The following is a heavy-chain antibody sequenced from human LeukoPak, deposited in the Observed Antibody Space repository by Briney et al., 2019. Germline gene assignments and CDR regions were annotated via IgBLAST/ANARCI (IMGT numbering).Heavy chain of an antibody. Sequence: PGRSLRLSCAASGFIFSNYAMHWVRQAPGRGLEWVAVISYDGSNKYYADSVKGRFTISRDNSKNTLYLQMNSLRAEDTAVFYCARDRSSYEYYFDHWGQGTLVTVSS. CDR3: ARDRSSYEYYFDH. CDR2: ISYDGSNK. CDR1: GFIFSNYA. V-gene: IGHV3-30-3*01. D-gene: IGHD5-12*01. J-gene: IGHJ4*02.